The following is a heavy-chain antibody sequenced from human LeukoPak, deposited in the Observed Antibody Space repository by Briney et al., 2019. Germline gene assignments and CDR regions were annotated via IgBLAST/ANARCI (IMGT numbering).Heavy chain of an antibody. CDR3: AKDGEFHYGSGSLDY. Sequence: PGGSLRLSCAASGFTFSSYGMHWVRQAPGKGLEWVAFIRYDGSNKYYADSVKGRFTISRDNSKNTLYLQMNSLRAEDTAVYYCAKDGEFHYGSGSLDYWGQGTLVTVSS. CDR1: GFTFSSYG. D-gene: IGHD3-10*01. J-gene: IGHJ4*02. CDR2: IRYDGSNK. V-gene: IGHV3-30*02.